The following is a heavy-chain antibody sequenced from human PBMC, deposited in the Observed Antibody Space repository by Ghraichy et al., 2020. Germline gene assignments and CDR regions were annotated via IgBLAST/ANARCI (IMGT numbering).Heavy chain of an antibody. V-gene: IGHV4-59*01. Sequence: SETLSLTCTVSGGSISSYYWSWIRQPPGKGLEWIGYIYYSGSTNYNPSLKSRVTISVDTSKNQFSLKLSSVTAADTAVYYCARDLYSYGSNWFDPWGQGTLVTVS. D-gene: IGHD5-18*01. J-gene: IGHJ5*02. CDR2: IYYSGST. CDR1: GGSISSYY. CDR3: ARDLYSYGSNWFDP.